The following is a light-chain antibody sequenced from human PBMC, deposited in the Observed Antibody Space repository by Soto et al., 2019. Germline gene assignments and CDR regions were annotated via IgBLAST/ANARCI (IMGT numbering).Light chain of an antibody. V-gene: IGKV3-20*01. CDR3: QQYGSSPLFT. Sequence: EIVFTQSPGPPSFSPGERATLSCRASPSVSSRYLAWYQQKPGQAPRLLIYGASSRATGIPDRFSGSGSGTDFTLTISRLEPEDFAVYYCQQYGSSPLFTFGPGTKVDIK. CDR1: PSVSSRY. J-gene: IGKJ3*01. CDR2: GAS.